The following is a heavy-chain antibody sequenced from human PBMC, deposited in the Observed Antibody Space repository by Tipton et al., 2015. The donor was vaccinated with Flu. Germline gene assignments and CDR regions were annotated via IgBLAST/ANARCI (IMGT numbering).Heavy chain of an antibody. Sequence: TLSLTCAVSGYSISSGYFWGWIRQSPGKGLEWIGSIYHSGSTYYNPSLKSRVTISVDTSKNQFSLKVTSVTAADTAVYYCARLRGLQWLPQDYYYHSLDVWGPGTTVTVSS. V-gene: IGHV4-38-2*01. CDR1: GYSISSGYF. CDR3: ARLRGLQWLPQDYYYHSLDV. J-gene: IGHJ6*02. D-gene: IGHD6-19*01. CDR2: IYHSGST.